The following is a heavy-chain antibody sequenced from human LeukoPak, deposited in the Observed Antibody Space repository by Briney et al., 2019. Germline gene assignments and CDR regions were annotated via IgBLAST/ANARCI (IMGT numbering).Heavy chain of an antibody. CDR3: ASYSYGYPNWFDP. CDR2: INHSGST. CDR1: GGSFSGYY. V-gene: IGHV4-34*01. D-gene: IGHD5-18*01. J-gene: IGHJ5*02. Sequence: SETLSLTCAVYGGSFSGYYWSWIRQPPGKGLEWIGEINHSGSTNYNPSLKSRVTMSVDTSKNQFSLKLSSVTAVDTAVYYCASYSYGYPNWFDPWGQGTLVTVSS.